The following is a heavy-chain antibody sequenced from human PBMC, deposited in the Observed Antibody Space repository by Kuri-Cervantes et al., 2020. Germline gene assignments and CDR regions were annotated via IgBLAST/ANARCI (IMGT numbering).Heavy chain of an antibody. Sequence: GGSLRLSCAASGFTFDDYAMHWVRQAPGKGLEWVSGISWNSGSIGYADSVKGRFTISRDNAKNSLYLQMNSLRAEDTAVYYCARDPYGDHFDYWGQGTLVTVSS. CDR2: ISWNSGSI. V-gene: IGHV3-9*01. CDR1: GFTFDDYA. CDR3: ARDPYGDHFDY. D-gene: IGHD4-17*01. J-gene: IGHJ4*02.